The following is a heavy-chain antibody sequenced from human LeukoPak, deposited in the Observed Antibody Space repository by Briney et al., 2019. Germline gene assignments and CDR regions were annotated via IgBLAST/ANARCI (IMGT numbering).Heavy chain of an antibody. D-gene: IGHD3-22*01. J-gene: IGHJ6*02. CDR3: ARDRAYYYDSSGYYGDYYYYYGMDV. CDR2: IWYDGSNK. CDR1: GFTFSSYG. Sequence: GGSLRLSCAASGFTFSSYGMHWVRQAPGKGLEWVAVIWYDGSNKYYADSVKGRFTISRDNPKNTLYLQMNSLRAEDTAVYYCARDRAYYYDSSGYYGDYYYYYGMDVWGQGTTVTVSS. V-gene: IGHV3-33*01.